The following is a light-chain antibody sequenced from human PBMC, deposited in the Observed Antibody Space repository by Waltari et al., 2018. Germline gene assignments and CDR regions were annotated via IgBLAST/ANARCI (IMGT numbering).Light chain of an antibody. CDR1: SSDVGAYNY. V-gene: IGLV2-14*01. CDR2: EFT. Sequence: QSALTQPASVSGSPGQSITVSCTGTSSDVGAYNYGTWYQHHAGKAPKLIISEFTKRPSGVSDRFSGSKSGNTASLTISGLQAEDEADYYCNSYTRSAVYVFGTGTTVTVL. CDR3: NSYTRSAVYV. J-gene: IGLJ1*01.